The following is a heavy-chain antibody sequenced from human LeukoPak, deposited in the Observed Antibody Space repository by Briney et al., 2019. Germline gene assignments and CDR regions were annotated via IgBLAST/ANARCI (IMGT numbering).Heavy chain of an antibody. CDR2: INANSGTT. CDR1: GFAFSVYA. V-gene: IGHV3-23*01. D-gene: IGHD3-16*01. Sequence: GGSLRLSCTASGFAFSVYAMSWLRQPPGKGLEWVSTINANSGTTSYAASVRGRFTISRDNSKNTLYPQLNTLRADDTATCYCAKPRGGGGGGGADWFHPWGQGTLVVVSS. J-gene: IGHJ5*01. CDR3: AKPRGGGGGGGADWFHP.